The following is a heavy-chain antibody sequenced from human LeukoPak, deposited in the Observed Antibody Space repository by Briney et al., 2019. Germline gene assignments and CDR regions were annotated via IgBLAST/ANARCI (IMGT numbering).Heavy chain of an antibody. CDR3: ARDGREFRTDEPWLDH. CDR1: GFTFSSDW. Sequence: GGSLRLSCAASGFTFSSDWMHWVRQAPGKGLVWVSRINSDGSSTSYADSVKGRFTISRDNAKNTLYLQMNSLRGEDTALYYCARDGREFRTDEPWLDHWGQGTLVSVSS. CDR2: INSDGSST. D-gene: IGHD1-26*01. J-gene: IGHJ4*02. V-gene: IGHV3-74*01.